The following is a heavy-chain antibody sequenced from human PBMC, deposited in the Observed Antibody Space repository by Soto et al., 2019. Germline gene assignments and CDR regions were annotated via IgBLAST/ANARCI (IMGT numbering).Heavy chain of an antibody. V-gene: IGHV4-31*03. CDR1: GGSISSGGYY. Sequence: QVQLQESGPGLVKPSQTLSLTCTVSGGSISSGGYYWSWIRQHPGKGLEWIGYIYYSGSTYYNPSLKSRVTISVDTSKNQFSLKLSSVTAAATAVYYCARDSYSSSSTNPLWGQGTLVTVSS. CDR2: IYYSGST. CDR3: ARDSYSSSSTNPL. J-gene: IGHJ4*02. D-gene: IGHD6-6*01.